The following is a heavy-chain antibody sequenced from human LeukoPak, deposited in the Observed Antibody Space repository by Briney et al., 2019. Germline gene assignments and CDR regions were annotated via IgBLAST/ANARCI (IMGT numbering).Heavy chain of an antibody. CDR1: GYTFTSYY. V-gene: IGHV1-46*01. CDR2: INPSGGST. Sequence: ASVKVSCKASGYTFTSYYMHWVRQAPGQGLEWMGIINPSGGSTSYAQKFQGRVTMTRDTSTSTVYMELSSLRSEDTAVYYCARDPGSSSEGYYYYMDVWGKGTTVTVSS. CDR3: ARDPGSSSEGYYYYMDV. D-gene: IGHD6-6*01. J-gene: IGHJ6*03.